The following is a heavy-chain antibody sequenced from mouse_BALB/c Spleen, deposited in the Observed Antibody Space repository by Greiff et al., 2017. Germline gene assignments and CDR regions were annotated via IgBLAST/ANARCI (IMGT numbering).Heavy chain of an antibody. CDR1: GFAFSSYD. J-gene: IGHJ2*01. CDR2: ISSGGGST. CDR3: ARHRYDYLDY. Sequence: EVKLQESGGGLVKPGGSLKLSCAASGFAFSSYDMSWVRQTPEKRLEWVAYISSGGGSTYYPDTVKGRFTISRDNAKNTLYLQMSSLKSEDTAMYYCARHRYDYLDYWGQGTTLTVSS. V-gene: IGHV5-12-1*01. D-gene: IGHD2-14*01.